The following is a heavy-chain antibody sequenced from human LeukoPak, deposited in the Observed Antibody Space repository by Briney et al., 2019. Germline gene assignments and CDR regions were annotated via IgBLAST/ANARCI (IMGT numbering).Heavy chain of an antibody. D-gene: IGHD3-10*01. V-gene: IGHV3-53*01. CDR1: GFSVSTKY. Sequence: GGSLTLSCAASGFSVSTKYMNWVRQAPGKGLEWVSIIYSGADTYYADSVKGRFPISRDTSKNTLFLHMNNLRVEDTAVYYCARVGDHYHWYLDLWGRGTLVSVSS. CDR2: IYSGADT. CDR3: ARVGDHYHWYLDL. J-gene: IGHJ2*01.